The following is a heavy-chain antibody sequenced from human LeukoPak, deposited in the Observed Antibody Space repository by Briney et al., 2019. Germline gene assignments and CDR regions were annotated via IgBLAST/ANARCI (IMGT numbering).Heavy chain of an antibody. CDR1: GDSVSSNSAA. Sequence: SQTLSLTCAISGDSVSSNSAAWNWIMQSPSRGLEWLGRTYYRSKWYNDYAVSVKSRISINPDTSMNQFSLQLNSVTPEDTAVYYCARGRGRHSSGFDYWGQGTLVTVSS. V-gene: IGHV6-1*01. CDR3: ARGRGRHSSGFDY. D-gene: IGHD6-19*01. CDR2: TYYRSKWYN. J-gene: IGHJ4*02.